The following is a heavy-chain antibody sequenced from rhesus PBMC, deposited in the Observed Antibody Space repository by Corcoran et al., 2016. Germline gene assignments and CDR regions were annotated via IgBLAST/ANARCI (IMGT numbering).Heavy chain of an antibody. CDR1: GGSVSGYW. Sequence: QVQLQQWGQGLVKPSETLSLTCAVYGGSVSGYWWGWIRQPPGKGLEGCGRISSGGNPNYNPSLKRRVTISRDTAKNQFSLMLSSVTAADTAGYYCARQTNRGGALDVWGRGVLVTVSS. CDR2: ISSGGNP. CDR3: ARQTNRGGALDV. D-gene: IGHD1-1*01. J-gene: IGHJ5-2*02. V-gene: IGHV4-160*01.